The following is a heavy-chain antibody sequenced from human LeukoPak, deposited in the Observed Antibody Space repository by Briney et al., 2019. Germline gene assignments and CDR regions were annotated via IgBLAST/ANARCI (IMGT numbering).Heavy chain of an antibody. Sequence: GESLKISCKGSGYSFTSYWIGWVRQMPGKGLEWTGIIYPGDSDTRYSPSFQGQVTFSADKSISTAYLQWSSLKASDTAMYYCARQDIAARPPEGYWGQGTLVIVSS. V-gene: IGHV5-51*01. CDR1: GYSFTSYW. CDR2: IYPGDSDT. D-gene: IGHD6-6*01. CDR3: ARQDIAARPPEGY. J-gene: IGHJ4*02.